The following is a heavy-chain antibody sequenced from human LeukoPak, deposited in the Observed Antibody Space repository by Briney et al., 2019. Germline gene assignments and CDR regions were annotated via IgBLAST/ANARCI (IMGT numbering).Heavy chain of an antibody. D-gene: IGHD2-2*01. CDR3: ARLPYCTTATCYAEDFDP. CDR1: GYTFTGYY. CDR2: INPNSGGT. Sequence: GASVKVSCKASGYTFTGYYMHWVRQAPGQGLEWMGWINPNSGGTNYAQKFQGRVTMTRDTSISTAYMELSRLRSDDTAVYYCARLPYCTTATCYAEDFDPWGQGTLVTVSS. V-gene: IGHV1-2*02. J-gene: IGHJ5*02.